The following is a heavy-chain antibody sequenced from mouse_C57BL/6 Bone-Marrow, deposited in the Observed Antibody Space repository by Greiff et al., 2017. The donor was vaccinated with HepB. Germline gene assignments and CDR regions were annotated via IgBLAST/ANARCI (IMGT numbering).Heavy chain of an antibody. Sequence: VQVVESGAELARPGASVKLSCKASGYTFTSYGISWVKQRTGQGLEWIGEIYPRSGNTYYNEKFKGKATLTADKSSSTAYMELRSQTSEDSAVYFCARLGDYYGSRVFAYWGQGTLVTVSA. D-gene: IGHD1-1*01. J-gene: IGHJ3*01. CDR2: IYPRSGNT. V-gene: IGHV1-81*01. CDR1: GYTFTSYG. CDR3: ARLGDYYGSRVFAY.